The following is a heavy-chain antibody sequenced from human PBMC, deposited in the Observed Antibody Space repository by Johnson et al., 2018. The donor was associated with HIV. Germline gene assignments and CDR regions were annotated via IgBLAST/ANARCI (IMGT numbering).Heavy chain of an antibody. CDR1: GFTFSNYG. V-gene: IGHV3-30*02. J-gene: IGHJ3*02. CDR3: AKGDYYETRAAFDI. D-gene: IGHD3-22*01. CDR2: IRYDGTNK. Sequence: QVQLVESGGGVVQPGESLRLSCAASGFTFSNYGMHWVRQAPGKGLEWVAVIRYDGTNKYYADSVKGRFTISRDNSKNTLYLQMNSLRAEDTAVYYCAKGDYYETRAAFDIWGQGTMVTVSS.